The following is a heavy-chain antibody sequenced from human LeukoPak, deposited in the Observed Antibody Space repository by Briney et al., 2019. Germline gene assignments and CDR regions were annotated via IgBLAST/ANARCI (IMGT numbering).Heavy chain of an antibody. V-gene: IGHV1-46*01. J-gene: IGHJ4*02. CDR1: GYTFTGYY. CDR2: INPSGGST. D-gene: IGHD3-3*01. Sequence: ASVKVSCKASGYTFTGYYMHWVRQAPGQGLEWMGIINPSGGSTSYAQKFQGRVTMTRDMSTSTVYMELSSLRSEDTAVYYCARALHYDFWSGYYTQYWGQGTLVTVSS. CDR3: ARALHYDFWSGYYTQY.